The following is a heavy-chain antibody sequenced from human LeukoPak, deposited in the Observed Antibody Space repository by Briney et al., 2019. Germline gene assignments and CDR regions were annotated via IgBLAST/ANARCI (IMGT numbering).Heavy chain of an antibody. CDR1: GGTFSSYA. V-gene: IGHV1-69*05. D-gene: IGHD2-2*02. CDR2: IIPIFGTA. J-gene: IGHJ6*03. Sequence: SVKVSCKASGGTFSSYAISWVRQAPGQGLEWMGGIIPIFGTANYAQKFQGRVTITTDESTSTAYMELSSLRSEDTAVYYCARNADIVVVPAAIRDYYYYYMDVWGEGTTVTVSS. CDR3: ARNADIVVVPAAIRDYYYYYMDV.